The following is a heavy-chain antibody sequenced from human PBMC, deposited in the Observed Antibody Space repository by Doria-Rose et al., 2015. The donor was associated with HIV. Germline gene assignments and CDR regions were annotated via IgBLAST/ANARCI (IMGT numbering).Heavy chain of an antibody. CDR3: ARIRSSRWYHKYYFDF. CDR1: GVSLSSPGMG. CDR2: IFSDDER. D-gene: IGHD6-13*01. V-gene: IGHV2-26*01. J-gene: IGHJ4*02. Sequence: SGPVLVKPTETLTLTCTVSGVSLSSPGMGVSWIRQPPGKALEWLANIFSDDERSYKTSLKSRRTISRGTSKSQVVLTMTDMDPVDTATYYCARIRSSRWYHKYYFDFWGQGTLVIVS.